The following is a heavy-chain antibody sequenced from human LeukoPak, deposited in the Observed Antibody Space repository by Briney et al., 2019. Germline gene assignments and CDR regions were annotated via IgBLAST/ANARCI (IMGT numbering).Heavy chain of an antibody. CDR1: GFSFSNYW. J-gene: IGHJ3*02. CDR3: ARGGSYLSAFDI. D-gene: IGHD1-26*01. CDR2: INQDGSHK. V-gene: IGHV3-7*03. Sequence: GGSLRLSCVASGFSFSNYWMSWVRQAPGKGLEWVANINQDGSHKDYVDSVKGRFTISRDNAKNSLFLQMNSLRAEDTAVYYCARGGSYLSAFDIWGQGTMVTVSS.